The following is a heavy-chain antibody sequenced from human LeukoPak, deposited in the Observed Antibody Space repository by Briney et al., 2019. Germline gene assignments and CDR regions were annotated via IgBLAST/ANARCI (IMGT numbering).Heavy chain of an antibody. J-gene: IGHJ4*02. V-gene: IGHV3-23*01. CDR1: GFTFSSYA. CDR2: ISGSGGST. Sequence: GGSLRLSCAASGFTFSSYAMSWVRQAPGKGLEWVSDISGSGGSTYYADSVKGRFTISRDNSKNTLYLQMNRLRAEHTAVYYCARAIVGAIDYWGQGTLVTVSS. D-gene: IGHD1-26*01. CDR3: ARAIVGAIDY.